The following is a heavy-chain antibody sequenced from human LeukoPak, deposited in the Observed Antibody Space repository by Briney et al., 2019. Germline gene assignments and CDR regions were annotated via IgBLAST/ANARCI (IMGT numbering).Heavy chain of an antibody. Sequence: ASVKVSCKASGYTFTSYDINWVRQATGQGLEWMGWMNPNSGNTGYAQKFQGRVTITRNTSISTAYMELSSLRSEDTAVYYCARGQAAAADFDYRGQGTLVAVSS. J-gene: IGHJ4*02. D-gene: IGHD6-13*01. CDR3: ARGQAAAADFDY. CDR1: GYTFTSYD. CDR2: MNPNSGNT. V-gene: IGHV1-8*03.